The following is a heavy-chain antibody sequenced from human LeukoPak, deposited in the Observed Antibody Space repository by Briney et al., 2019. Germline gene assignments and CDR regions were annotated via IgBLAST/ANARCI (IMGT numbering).Heavy chain of an antibody. Sequence: GGSLRLSCAASGFTFNDYYMSWIRQAPGKGLEWLSYINIGGTSTHYADSVKGRFTISRDNAKKSLYLEMNNLRAEDTAVYYCATDGAGFDTWGQGVLVTVSS. V-gene: IGHV3-11*01. J-gene: IGHJ5*02. CDR1: GFTFNDYY. CDR3: ATDGAGFDT. CDR2: INIGGTST.